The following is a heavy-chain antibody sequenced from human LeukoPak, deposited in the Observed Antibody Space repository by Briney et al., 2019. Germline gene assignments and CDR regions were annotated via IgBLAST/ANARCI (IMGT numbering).Heavy chain of an antibody. CDR1: GYSIISDYY. J-gene: IGHJ4*02. CDR3: ARAMVVVAATGYFDY. D-gene: IGHD2-15*01. Sequence: SETLSLTCTVSGYSIISDYYWGWIRQPPGKGLEWIGNIYHSGSTYYNPSLKSRVTISVDPSKNQFSLKLSSVTAADTAVYFCARAMVVVAATGYFDYWGLGTLLTVSS. V-gene: IGHV4-38-2*02. CDR2: IYHSGST.